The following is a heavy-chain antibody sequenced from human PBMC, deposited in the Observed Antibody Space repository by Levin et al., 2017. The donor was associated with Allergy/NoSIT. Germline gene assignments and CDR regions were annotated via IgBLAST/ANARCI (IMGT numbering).Heavy chain of an antibody. CDR1: GFTFSSYS. CDR2: ISSSSSYI. CDR3: ARGLLRYFDWLSQDYGMDV. V-gene: IGHV3-21*01. Sequence: GGSLRLSCAASGFTFSSYSMNWVRQAPGKGLEWVSSISSSSSYIYYADSVKGRFTISRDNAKNSLYLQMNSLRAEDTAVYYCARGLLRYFDWLSQDYGMDVWGQGTTVTVSS. D-gene: IGHD3-9*01. J-gene: IGHJ6*02.